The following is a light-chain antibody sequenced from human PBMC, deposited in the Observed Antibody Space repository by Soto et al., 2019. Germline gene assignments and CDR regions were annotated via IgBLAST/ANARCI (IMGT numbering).Light chain of an antibody. J-gene: IGKJ2*01. Sequence: DIQMTQSPSSLSASVGDRVTITCRASQSISTYLNWYQHKPGKAPKLLIYAASSLQSGVPSRFSGSGSGTDFTLTINSLQPEDFETYYCQQSYSTPRTFGQGTKLEIK. V-gene: IGKV1-39*01. CDR1: QSISTY. CDR2: AAS. CDR3: QQSYSTPRT.